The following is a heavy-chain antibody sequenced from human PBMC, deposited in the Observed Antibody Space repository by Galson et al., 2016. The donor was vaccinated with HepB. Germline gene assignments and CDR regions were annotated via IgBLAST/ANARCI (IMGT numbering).Heavy chain of an antibody. CDR3: AREGFGKNPYFEH. Sequence: SVKVSCKASGGTFTGYAISWVRQAPGQGPEWMGDIIPMFGVANYAQTFQGRVLITADDSTSTAYMELSSLSSQDTAVYYCAREGFGKNPYFEHWGQGTLVTVSS. D-gene: IGHD3-10*01. V-gene: IGHV1-69*13. J-gene: IGHJ4*02. CDR1: GGTFTGYA. CDR2: IIPMFGVA.